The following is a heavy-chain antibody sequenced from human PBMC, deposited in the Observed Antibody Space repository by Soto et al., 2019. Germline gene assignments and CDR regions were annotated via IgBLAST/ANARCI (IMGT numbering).Heavy chain of an antibody. V-gene: IGHV1-69*13. Sequence: SVKVSCKASGGTFSSYAISWVRQAPGQGLEWMGGIIPIFGTANYAQKFQGRVTITADESTSTAYMELSSLRAEDTAVYYCAKKPGDHITIFGVVMNYGMDVWGQGTTVTVSS. J-gene: IGHJ6*02. CDR1: GGTFSSYA. CDR2: IIPIFGTA. D-gene: IGHD3-3*01. CDR3: AKKPGDHITIFGVVMNYGMDV.